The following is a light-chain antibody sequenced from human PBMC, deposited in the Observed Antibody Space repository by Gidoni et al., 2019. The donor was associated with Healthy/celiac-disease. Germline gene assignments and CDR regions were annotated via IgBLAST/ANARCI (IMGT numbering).Light chain of an antibody. J-gene: IGKJ2*03. CDR3: QQLNSYPRS. Sequence: IPSHQSPSFLSASVRDRVTITCRASQGISSYLAWYQQKPGKAPKLLIYAASTLQSGVPSRFSGSGSGTEFTLTFSSLQPEDFATYYCQQLNSYPRSFGQGTKLEIK. CDR2: AAS. V-gene: IGKV1-9*01. CDR1: QGISSY.